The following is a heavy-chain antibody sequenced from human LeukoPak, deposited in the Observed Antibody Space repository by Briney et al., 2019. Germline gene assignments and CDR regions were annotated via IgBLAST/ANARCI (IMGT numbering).Heavy chain of an antibody. J-gene: IGHJ6*02. V-gene: IGHV4-59*01. CDR1: GGSISSYY. CDR2: IYYSGST. Sequence: SETLSLTCTVSGGSISSYYWSWIRQPPGKGLEWIGYIYYSGSTNYNPSLKSRVTISVDTSKNQFSLRLSSVTAADTAVYYCARENYYGMDVWGQGTTVTVSS. CDR3: ARENYYGMDV.